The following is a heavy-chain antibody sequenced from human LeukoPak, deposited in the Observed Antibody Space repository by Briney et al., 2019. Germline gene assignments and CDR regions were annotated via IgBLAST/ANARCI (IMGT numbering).Heavy chain of an antibody. Sequence: ASVKVSCKASGYTFTSYGISWVRQAPGQGLEWMGWISAYNGNTNYAQKLRGRVTMTIDTSTSTAYMELRSLRSDDTAVYYCARDGEAWELLGYLDYWGQGTLVTVSS. D-gene: IGHD1-26*01. V-gene: IGHV1-18*01. CDR2: ISAYNGNT. J-gene: IGHJ4*02. CDR1: GYTFTSYG. CDR3: ARDGEAWELLGYLDY.